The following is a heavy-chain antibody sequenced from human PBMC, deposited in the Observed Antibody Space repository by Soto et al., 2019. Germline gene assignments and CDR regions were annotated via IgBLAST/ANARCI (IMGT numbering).Heavy chain of an antibody. CDR1: GGTFNNYA. D-gene: IGHD5-12*01. J-gene: IGHJ6*02. Sequence: GASVKVSCKASGGTFNNYAITWVRQAPGQGLEWMGGIIPIFGTPNYAQKFQGRVTITADESTSTAYMDLRSLRSEDTAVYYCAKREYSGYFGTGGGLSYYYGMDFCGQGTTVTVYS. V-gene: IGHV1-69*13. CDR3: AKREYSGYFGTGGGLSYYYGMDF. CDR2: IIPIFGTP.